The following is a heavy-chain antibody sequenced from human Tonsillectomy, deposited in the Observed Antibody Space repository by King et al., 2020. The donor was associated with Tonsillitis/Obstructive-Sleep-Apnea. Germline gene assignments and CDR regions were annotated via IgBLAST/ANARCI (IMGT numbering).Heavy chain of an antibody. Sequence: VQLVQSGAEVKKPGESLRISCKGSGFSFNIYWIVWVRQMPGKGLEWMGKIDPSDSYARYSPSFQGHVTISVDKSISTAYLQWSSLKASDTAMYYCARLTGATRMERFDPWGQGTLVTVSS. D-gene: IGHD1-14*01. J-gene: IGHJ5*02. CDR2: IDPSDSYA. CDR1: GFSFNIYW. V-gene: IGHV5-10-1*01. CDR3: ARLTGATRMERFDP.